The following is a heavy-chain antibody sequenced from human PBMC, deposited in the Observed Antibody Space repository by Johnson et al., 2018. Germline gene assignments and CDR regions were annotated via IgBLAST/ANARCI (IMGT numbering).Heavy chain of an antibody. V-gene: IGHV3-33*01. D-gene: IGHD4-23*01. CDR1: GFTFSSYV. J-gene: IGHJ3*02. CDR3: ARGGNSDAFDI. Sequence: VQLVESGGGVVQPGRSLRLSCAASGFTFSSYVMHWVRQAPGKGLEWVAVVWFDGPNKYYADSVKGRFTISRDNSNNTLYLQMGSLRAEGMAVYYCARGGNSDAFDIWGQGTMVTVSS. CDR2: VWFDGPNK.